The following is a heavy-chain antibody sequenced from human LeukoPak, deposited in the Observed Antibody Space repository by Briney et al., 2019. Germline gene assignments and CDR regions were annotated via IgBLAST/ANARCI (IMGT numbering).Heavy chain of an antibody. CDR3: ATDGTGYSSGWLFDY. CDR1: GYTLTELS. J-gene: IGHJ4*02. V-gene: IGHV1-24*01. CDR2: FDPEDGET. Sequence: ASVKVSCKVSGYTLTELSMHWVRQAPGKGLEWMGGFDPEDGETIYAQKFQGRVTMTEDTSTDTAYMELSSLRSEDTAVYYCATDGTGYSSGWLFDYWGQGTLVTVSS. D-gene: IGHD6-19*01.